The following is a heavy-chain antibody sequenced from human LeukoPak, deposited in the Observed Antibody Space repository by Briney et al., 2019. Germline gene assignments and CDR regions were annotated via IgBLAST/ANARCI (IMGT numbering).Heavy chain of an antibody. Sequence: SEALSLTCTVSGGSISSSSYYWGWIRQPPGKGLEWIGSIYYSGNTYYNPSLKSRVTIYEDTSKNQFSLKLNSVTAADTAVYYCARSQYHLDPWGQGTLVTVSS. CDR1: GGSISSSSYY. D-gene: IGHD4-11*01. CDR2: IYYSGNT. V-gene: IGHV4-39*01. J-gene: IGHJ5*02. CDR3: ARSQYHLDP.